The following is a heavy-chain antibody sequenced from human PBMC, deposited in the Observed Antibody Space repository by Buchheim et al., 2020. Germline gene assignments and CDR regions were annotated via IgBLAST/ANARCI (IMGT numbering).Heavy chain of an antibody. CDR1: GYTFTGYY. J-gene: IGHJ6*02. D-gene: IGHD2-2*01. CDR3: ARDRCSSTSCYFVDKIEYGMDV. V-gene: IGHV1-2*04. Sequence: QVQLVQSGAEVKKPGASVKVSCKASGYTFTGYYMHWVRQAPGQGLEWMGWINPNSGGTNYAQKFQGWVTMTRDTSISTAYMELSRLRSDDTAVYYCARDRCSSTSCYFVDKIEYGMDVWGQGTT. CDR2: INPNSGGT.